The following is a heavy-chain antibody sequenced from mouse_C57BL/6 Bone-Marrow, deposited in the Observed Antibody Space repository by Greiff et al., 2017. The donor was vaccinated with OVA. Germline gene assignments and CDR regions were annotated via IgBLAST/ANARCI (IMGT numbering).Heavy chain of an antibody. V-gene: IGHV1-80*01. Sequence: LVESGAELVKPGASVKISCKASGYAFSSYWMNWVKQRPGKGLEWIGQIYPGDGDTNYNGKFKGKATLTADKSSSTAYMQLSSLTSEDSAVYFCARGKITTRDYYAMDYWGQGTSVTVSS. CDR2: IYPGDGDT. J-gene: IGHJ4*01. CDR3: ARGKITTRDYYAMDY. D-gene: IGHD2-4*01. CDR1: GYAFSSYW.